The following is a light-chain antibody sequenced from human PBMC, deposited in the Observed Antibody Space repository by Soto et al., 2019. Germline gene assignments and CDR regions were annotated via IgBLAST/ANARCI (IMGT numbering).Light chain of an antibody. CDR3: QQHNSYPRT. V-gene: IGKV1-5*03. Sequence: DIPMTQSPSTLSASVGDRVTITCRASQSISTWLAWYQQKPGKAPKLLIYTASNLERGVPSRFSGSGSGTEFTLTISSLQPDDFATYYCQQHNSYPRTFGQGTKVEIK. CDR1: QSISTW. CDR2: TAS. J-gene: IGKJ1*01.